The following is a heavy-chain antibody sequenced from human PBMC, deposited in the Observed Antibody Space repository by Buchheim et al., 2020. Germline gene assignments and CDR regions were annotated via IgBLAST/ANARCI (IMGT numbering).Heavy chain of an antibody. Sequence: QVQLVESGGGVVQPGGSLRLSCAASGFNFSTFSMHWVRQAPGKGLEWVAVTSYDGRNEYYEDSVKGRFTISRDNSKNTLYLQMNSLGAEDTAVYYCAKVGYGSGSYLLRSFDYWGQGTL. CDR3: AKVGYGSGSYLLRSFDY. CDR1: GFNFSTFS. D-gene: IGHD3-10*01. CDR2: TSYDGRNE. V-gene: IGHV3-30*18. J-gene: IGHJ4*02.